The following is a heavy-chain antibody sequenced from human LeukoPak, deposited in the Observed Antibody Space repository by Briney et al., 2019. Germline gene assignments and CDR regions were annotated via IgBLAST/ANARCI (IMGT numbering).Heavy chain of an antibody. CDR1: GFTFSSYA. V-gene: IGHV3-30*01. CDR2: ISYDGSNK. CDR3: ATELGGYFDY. Sequence: GGSLRLSCAASGFTFSSYAMHWVRQAPGKGLEWVAVISYDGSNKYYADSVKGRFTISRDNSKNTLYLQMNSLRAEDTAVYYCATELGGYFDYWGQGTLVTVSS. D-gene: IGHD2-15*01. J-gene: IGHJ4*02.